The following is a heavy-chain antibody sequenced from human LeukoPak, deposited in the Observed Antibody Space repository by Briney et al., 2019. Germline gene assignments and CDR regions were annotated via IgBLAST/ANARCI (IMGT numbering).Heavy chain of an antibody. J-gene: IGHJ4*02. Sequence: SLRLSFAASGFTFGGYSIDLVRQGPGKGLEWVSGISWNSGSIGYADSVKGRFTISRDNAKNSLYLQMNSLRAEDTAVYYCARAGSGSFDYWGQGTLVTVSS. D-gene: IGHD3-10*01. CDR3: ARAGSGSFDY. CDR1: GFTFGGYS. V-gene: IGHV3-9*01. CDR2: ISWNSGSI.